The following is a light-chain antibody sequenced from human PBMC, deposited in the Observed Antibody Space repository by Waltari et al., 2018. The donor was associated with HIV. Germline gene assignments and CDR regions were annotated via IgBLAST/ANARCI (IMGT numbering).Light chain of an antibody. Sequence: DIQMTQSPSSVSGSVGDIVTITCRASQVISSLLAWYQQKPGKAPKLLIYAASSLQSGVPSGFSGNGSGTDFTLTISSLQPEDFATYYCQQANSFPLTFGGGTKVEIK. CDR2: AAS. V-gene: IGKV1D-12*01. CDR1: QVISSL. J-gene: IGKJ4*01. CDR3: QQANSFPLT.